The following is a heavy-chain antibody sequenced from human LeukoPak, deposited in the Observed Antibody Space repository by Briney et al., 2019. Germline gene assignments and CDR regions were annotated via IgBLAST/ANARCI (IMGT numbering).Heavy chain of an antibody. V-gene: IGHV4-59*01. D-gene: IGHD2-8*01. J-gene: IGHJ4*02. CDR3: ARWTGYNHCANGVCYTLDS. CDR2: IYYSGNT. Sequence: PSETLSLTCTVSGGSISSYYWSWIRQPPGKGLEWIGYIYYSGNTNYNPSLKSRVTISVDTSKNQLSLKLSSVTAADTAVYYCARWTGYNHCANGVCYTLDSWGQGTLVTVSS. CDR1: GGSISSYY.